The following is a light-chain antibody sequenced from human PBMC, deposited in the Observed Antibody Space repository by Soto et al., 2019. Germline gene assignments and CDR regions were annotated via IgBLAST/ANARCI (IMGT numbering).Light chain of an antibody. V-gene: IGKV1-9*01. CDR3: QQLYTYPHT. CDR1: QGVLNS. J-gene: IGKJ2*01. Sequence: IHVTQSPSILSSSVGDSVTITCRTSQGVLNSFAWYQQKSGKAPRLLIYSISSLTSGVPSRFSGSGSGAEFTLTITTLQPEDFATYFCQQLYTYPHTFGLGTQVQI. CDR2: SIS.